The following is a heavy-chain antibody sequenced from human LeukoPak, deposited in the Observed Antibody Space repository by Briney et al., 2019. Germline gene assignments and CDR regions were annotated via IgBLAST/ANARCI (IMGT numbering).Heavy chain of an antibody. J-gene: IGHJ4*02. D-gene: IGHD3-10*01. Sequence: ASVKVSCKASGGTFSSYAISWVRQAPGQGLEWMGGIIPIFGTANYAQKFQGRVTITADESTSTAYMELSSLRSEDTAVYYCARGRRFGESYYFDYWGQGTLVTVSS. V-gene: IGHV1-69*13. CDR2: IIPIFGTA. CDR1: GGTFSSYA. CDR3: ARGRRFGESYYFDY.